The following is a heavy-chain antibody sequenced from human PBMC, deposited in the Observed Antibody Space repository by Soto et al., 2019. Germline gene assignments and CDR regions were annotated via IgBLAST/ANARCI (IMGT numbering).Heavy chain of an antibody. Sequence: SLRPSRASAGVNFSNYWMYWVRQATGQGLVWVSRINSDGSVSRYADSVKGRLTISRDNVKNTLYLQMNSLRVEDTAVYYCARGDCVGGSCYSLAGSFYYYMDVWGKGTTVTVSS. CDR3: ARGDCVGGSCYSLAGSFYYYMDV. CDR2: INSDGSVS. D-gene: IGHD2-15*01. J-gene: IGHJ6*03. V-gene: IGHV3-74*01. CDR1: GVNFSNYW.